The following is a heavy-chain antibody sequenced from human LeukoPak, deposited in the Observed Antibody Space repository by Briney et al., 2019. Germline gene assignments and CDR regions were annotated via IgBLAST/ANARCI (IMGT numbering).Heavy chain of an antibody. CDR3: ARVVGSSWYLDY. J-gene: IGHJ4*02. D-gene: IGHD6-13*01. V-gene: IGHV3-21*01. Sequence: GSLRLSCEASGFTFKNAWMIWVRQAPGKGLEWVSSISSSSSYMYYADSVKGRFTISRDNAKNSLYLQMNSLRAEDTAVYYCARVVGSSWYLDYWGQGTLVTVSS. CDR2: ISSSSSYM. CDR1: GFTFKNAW.